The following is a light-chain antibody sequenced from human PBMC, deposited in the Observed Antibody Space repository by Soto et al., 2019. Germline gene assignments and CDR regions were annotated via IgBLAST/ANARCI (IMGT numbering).Light chain of an antibody. J-gene: IGKJ3*01. CDR2: AAS. Sequence: DIQMTQSPSVMSASVGDRVTITCRASQDISNHLAWFQQKQGKVPKRLIYAASILQGDVPSRFSGSRSGTEFTLTISSLQPEDFATYYCLQHNTYPLTFGPGTKVDIK. CDR3: LQHNTYPLT. V-gene: IGKV1-17*03. CDR1: QDISNH.